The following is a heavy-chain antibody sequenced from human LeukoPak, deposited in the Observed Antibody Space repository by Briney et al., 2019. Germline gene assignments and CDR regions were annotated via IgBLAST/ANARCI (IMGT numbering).Heavy chain of an antibody. CDR2: IYYSGST. CDR1: GGSISSYY. J-gene: IGHJ4*02. Sequence: SETLSLTCTVSGGSISSYYWSWIRQPPGKGLGWIGYIYYSGSTNYNPSLKSRVTISVDTSKNQFSLKLSSVTAADTAVYYCARDGSGYSSSWLYYWGQGTLVTVSS. D-gene: IGHD6-13*01. V-gene: IGHV4-59*01. CDR3: ARDGSGYSSSWLYY.